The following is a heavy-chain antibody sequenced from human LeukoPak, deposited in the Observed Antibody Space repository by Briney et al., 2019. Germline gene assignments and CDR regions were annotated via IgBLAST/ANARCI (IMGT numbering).Heavy chain of an antibody. V-gene: IGHV3-30*03. CDR1: GFTFSSYG. J-gene: IGHJ6*03. D-gene: IGHD3-16*01. Sequence: GGSLRLSCAASGFTFSSYGMHWVRQAPGKGLEWVTLISYDGSNKYYADSVKGRFTISRDNSKNSLYLQMNSLTVEDTAVYYCVRGAPHLASPYYYMDVWGKGATVPVSS. CDR3: VRGAPHLASPYYYMDV. CDR2: ISYDGSNK.